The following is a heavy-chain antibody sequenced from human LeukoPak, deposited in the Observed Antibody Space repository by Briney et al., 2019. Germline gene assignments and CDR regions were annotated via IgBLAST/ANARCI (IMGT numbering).Heavy chain of an antibody. CDR3: ARDLTGVVVPAAIFDY. J-gene: IGHJ4*02. V-gene: IGHV3-33*01. CDR2: IWYDGSNK. Sequence: GRSLRLSCAASGFTFSSYGMHWVRQAPGKGLEWVAVIWYDGSNKYYADSVKGRFTISRDNSKNTLYPQMNSLRAEDTAVYYCARDLTGVVVPAAIFDYWGQGTLVTVSS. CDR1: GFTFSSYG. D-gene: IGHD2-2*01.